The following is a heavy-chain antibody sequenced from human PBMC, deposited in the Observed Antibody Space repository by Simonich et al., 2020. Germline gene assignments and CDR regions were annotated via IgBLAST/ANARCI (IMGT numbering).Heavy chain of an antibody. V-gene: IGHV3-33*01. CDR1: GFTFSSYG. CDR2: IWYDESNK. Sequence: QVQLVESGGGVVQRGRSLRLSCAGSGFTFSSYGMHWVLQAPGKGLEWVAVIWYDESNKYYADSVKGRFTISRDNSKNTLYLQMNSLRAEDTAVYYCASPLHWGQGTLVTVSS. J-gene: IGHJ4*02. CDR3: ASPLH.